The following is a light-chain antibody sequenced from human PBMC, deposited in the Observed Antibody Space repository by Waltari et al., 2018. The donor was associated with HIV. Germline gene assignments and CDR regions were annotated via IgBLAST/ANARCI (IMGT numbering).Light chain of an antibody. V-gene: IGLV1-51*01. CDR2: DND. CDR3: GTWDSGLSAVV. J-gene: IGLJ3*02. Sequence: QSVLTQPPSVSAAPGQRVTLSCSGSSSNIGSNEVSGYQQHPGTAPKLLIFDNDKRPSGIPDRFSGSKSGTSATLGITGLQTGDEADYYCGTWDSGLSAVVFGGGTKLTVL. CDR1: SSNIGSNE.